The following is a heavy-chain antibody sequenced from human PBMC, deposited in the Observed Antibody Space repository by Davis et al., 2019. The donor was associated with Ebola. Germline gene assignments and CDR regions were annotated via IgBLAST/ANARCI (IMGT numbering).Heavy chain of an antibody. CDR1: GGSISSGGYS. Sequence: PSETLSLTCAVSGGSISSGGYSWSWIRQPPGKGLEWIGYIYHSGSTYYNPSLKSRVTISVDRSKNQFSLKLSSVTAADTAVYYCARANIAAAGWFDPWGQGTLVTVSS. CDR2: IYHSGST. V-gene: IGHV4-30-2*01. J-gene: IGHJ5*02. CDR3: ARANIAAAGWFDP. D-gene: IGHD6-13*01.